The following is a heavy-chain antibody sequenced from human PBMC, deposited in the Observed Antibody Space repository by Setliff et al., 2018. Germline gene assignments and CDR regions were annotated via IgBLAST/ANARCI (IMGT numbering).Heavy chain of an antibody. V-gene: IGHV3-23*01. CDR2: ITDDGGTT. Sequence: GESLRLSCTTSGFTFFSYTMNWVRQAPGKGLEWVSAITDDGGTTHYAGSVKGRFTIARDNSNSTLYLQVNSLRVEDTALYYCAKSSGSSSSTNLEYLGPGTLVT. J-gene: IGHJ4*02. CDR1: GFTFFSYT. D-gene: IGHD6-6*01. CDR3: AKSSGSSSSTNLEY.